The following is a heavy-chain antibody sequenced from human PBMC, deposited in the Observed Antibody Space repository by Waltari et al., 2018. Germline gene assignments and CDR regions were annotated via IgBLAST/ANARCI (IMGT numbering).Heavy chain of an antibody. CDR2: MWNDGSNE. J-gene: IGHJ3*01. CDR1: AFRFNNFA. Sequence: QVQLVESGGGVVQPGTSLRLSCVASAFRFNNFAMHWVRQAPGKGLEWVEIMWNDGSNEYYADSVKGRFTISRDNSKKTLYLQMRSLREDDTAVYFCARGSDCSGSTCTADAFDVWGRGTRVSVSS. CDR3: ARGSDCSGSTCTADAFDV. D-gene: IGHD2-15*01. V-gene: IGHV3-33*01.